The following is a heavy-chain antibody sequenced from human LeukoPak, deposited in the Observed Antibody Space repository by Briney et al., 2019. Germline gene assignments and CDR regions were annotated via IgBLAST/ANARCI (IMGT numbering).Heavy chain of an antibody. CDR1: GDSISSGSYY. D-gene: IGHD3-10*01. CDR2: IYSSGNT. Sequence: PSETLSLTCTVSGDSISSGSYYWNWIRQRAGKGLEWIGRIYSSGNTNYNPSFKSRISISFDTSKNHFSLRLTSVTAADTAVYYCARDLFFGPPGEIWGQGTMVTVSS. V-gene: IGHV4-61*02. J-gene: IGHJ3*02. CDR3: ARDLFFGPPGEI.